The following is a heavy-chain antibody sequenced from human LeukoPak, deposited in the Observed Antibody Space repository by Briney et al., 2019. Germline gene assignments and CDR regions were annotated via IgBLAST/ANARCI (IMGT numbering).Heavy chain of an antibody. CDR2: IKQDGSET. CDR1: GFTFSNAW. CDR3: ARDGEMPTIYFDY. J-gene: IGHJ4*02. D-gene: IGHD5-24*01. V-gene: IGHV3-7*01. Sequence: PGGSLRLSCAASGFTFSNAWMSWVRQAPGKGLEWVANIKQDGSETYYVDSVKGRFTISRDNAKNSLFLQMNSLRAEDTAVYYCARDGEMPTIYFDYWGQGTLVTVSS.